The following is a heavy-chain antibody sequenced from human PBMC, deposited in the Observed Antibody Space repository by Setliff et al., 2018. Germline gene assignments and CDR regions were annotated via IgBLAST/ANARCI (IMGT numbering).Heavy chain of an antibody. V-gene: IGHV1-46*01. CDR3: ARDLNRWFGEFAFDS. CDR2: INTGGGSA. Sequence: ASVKVSCKASGYTFTSYYMYWVRQAPGQGLEWMGTINTGGGSASLVDQFQGRVTMTRDTSTSTIYLELNSLTSDDTAVYYCARDLNRWFGEFAFDSWGQGTMVTVSS. D-gene: IGHD3-10*01. CDR1: GYTFTSYY. J-gene: IGHJ3*02.